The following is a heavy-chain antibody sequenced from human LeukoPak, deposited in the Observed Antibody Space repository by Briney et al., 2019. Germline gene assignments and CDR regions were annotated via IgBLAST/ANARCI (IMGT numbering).Heavy chain of an antibody. CDR3: ARLNIAGATYWYFDL. D-gene: IGHD1-26*01. Sequence: SETLSLTCTVSGGSMSSSRYYWGWIRQPPGKGLEWIGSLSYGGSTYYSVSLRSRVDISEDTSKNQFSLTVNSVTAADTAIYYCARLNIAGATYWYFDLWGRGTLVTVSS. CDR1: GGSMSSSRYY. CDR2: LSYGGST. J-gene: IGHJ2*01. V-gene: IGHV4-39*01.